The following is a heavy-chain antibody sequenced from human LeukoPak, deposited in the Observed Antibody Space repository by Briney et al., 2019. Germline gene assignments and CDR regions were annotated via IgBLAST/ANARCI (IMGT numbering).Heavy chain of an antibody. J-gene: IGHJ6*03. CDR3: ARGPAARGYYMDV. V-gene: IGHV1-69*02. CDR2: IIPILGIA. Sequence: VAAVKVSGTASGGTISSNTNNWVRTDPRQVPEWRGRIIPILGIANYAQKFQGRVTITADKSTSTAYMELSSLRSEDTAVYYCARGPAARGYYMDVWGKGTTVTVSS. D-gene: IGHD6-6*01. CDR1: GGTISSNT.